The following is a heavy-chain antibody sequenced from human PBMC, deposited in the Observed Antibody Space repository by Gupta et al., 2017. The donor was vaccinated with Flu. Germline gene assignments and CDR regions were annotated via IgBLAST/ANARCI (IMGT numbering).Heavy chain of an antibody. V-gene: IGHV3-21*01. CDR3: TRAWDCSGGSCYSDY. D-gene: IGHD2-15*01. Sequence: SYGMNWGRQAPGKGLEWVSSISSSSSYIYYADSVRGRFTISRDNAENSLYLQMNSLRAEDTAVYYCTRAWDCSGGSCYSDYWGQGGLLTVSS. CDR2: ISSSSSYI. J-gene: IGHJ4*02. CDR1: SYG.